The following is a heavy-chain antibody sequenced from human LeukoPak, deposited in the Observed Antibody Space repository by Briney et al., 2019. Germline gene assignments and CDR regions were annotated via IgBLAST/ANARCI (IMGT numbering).Heavy chain of an antibody. Sequence: GGSLRLSCAASGFTFSSYAMTWVRQAPGKGLEWVAAISGSGSTTYSADSAKGRFTISRDNSKNTLYLQMSSLRAEDTAVYYCAKEFNRGLPDYWGQGTLVTVPS. CDR3: AKEFNRGLPDY. D-gene: IGHD2-21*01. CDR1: GFTFSSYA. J-gene: IGHJ4*02. CDR2: ISGSGSTT. V-gene: IGHV3-23*01.